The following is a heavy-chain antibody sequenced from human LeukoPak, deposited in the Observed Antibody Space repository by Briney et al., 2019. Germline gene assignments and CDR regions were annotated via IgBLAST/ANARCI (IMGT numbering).Heavy chain of an antibody. CDR2: SSYSGST. CDR1: GGSISNSSYY. V-gene: IGHV4-61*05. J-gene: IGHJ3*02. Sequence: SETLSLTCTVSGGSISNSSYYWGWIRQPPGKGLEWIGYSSYSGSTNYNPSLKSRVTISVDTSKNQLSLKLTSVTAADTAVYYCARYIAGYSGDYPDTFDTWGQGTVVIVSS. CDR3: ARYIAGYSGDYPDTFDT. D-gene: IGHD1-26*01.